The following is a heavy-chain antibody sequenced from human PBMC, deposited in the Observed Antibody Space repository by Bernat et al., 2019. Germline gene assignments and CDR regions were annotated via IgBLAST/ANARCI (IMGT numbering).Heavy chain of an antibody. CDR1: GFTFTSYG. J-gene: IGHJ4*02. D-gene: IGHD3-10*01. CDR3: VKDMNFYASGSFDY. CDR2: IRGFGTGT. V-gene: IGHV3-23*01. Sequence: EVQLLESGGDLVQPGGSLRLSCAASGFTFTSYGMNWVRQAQGKGLEWVSGIRGFGTGTYYADSVKGRFSISRDNSKNTVSLQMNTLGVEDTAIYYCVKDMNFYASGSFDYWGQGTLVTVSS.